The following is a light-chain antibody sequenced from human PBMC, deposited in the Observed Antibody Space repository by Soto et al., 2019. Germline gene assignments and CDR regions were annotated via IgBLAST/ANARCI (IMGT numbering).Light chain of an antibody. CDR1: QSVSSN. J-gene: IGKJ2*01. Sequence: EIVMTQSPATLSVSPGERATLSCRASQSVSSNLAWYQQKLGQAPRLLIYGASTRATGIPARFSGSGSGTEFTLTISSLQSVDFAVYYCQQYNNWPPYTFGQGTNLEIK. V-gene: IGKV3-15*01. CDR2: GAS. CDR3: QQYNNWPPYT.